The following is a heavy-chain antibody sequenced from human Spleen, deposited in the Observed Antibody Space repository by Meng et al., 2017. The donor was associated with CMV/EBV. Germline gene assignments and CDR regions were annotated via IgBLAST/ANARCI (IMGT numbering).Heavy chain of an antibody. V-gene: IGHV3-73*01. J-gene: IGHJ6*02. CDR2: IRSKANSYAT. Sequence: GGSLRLSCAASGFTFSGSAMHWVRQASGKGLEWVGRIRSKANSYATAYAASVKGRFTISRDDSKNTAYLQMNSLKTEDTAIYYCAKDGEAHYGMDVWGQGTTVTVSS. D-gene: IGHD5-24*01. CDR3: AKDGEAHYGMDV. CDR1: GFTFSGSA.